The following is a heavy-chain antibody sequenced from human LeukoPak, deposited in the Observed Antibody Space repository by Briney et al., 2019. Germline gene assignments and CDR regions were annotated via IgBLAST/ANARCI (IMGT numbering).Heavy chain of an antibody. D-gene: IGHD3-16*02. CDR1: GGSFSGYY. J-gene: IGHJ3*02. CDR3: ARLALDAFDI. CDR2: INHSGST. Sequence: KTSETLSLTCAVYGGSFSGYYWSWIRQPPGKGLEWIGEINHSGSTNYNPSLKSRVTISVDTSKNQFSLKLSSVTAADTAVYYCARLALDAFDIWGQGTMVTVSS. V-gene: IGHV4-34*01.